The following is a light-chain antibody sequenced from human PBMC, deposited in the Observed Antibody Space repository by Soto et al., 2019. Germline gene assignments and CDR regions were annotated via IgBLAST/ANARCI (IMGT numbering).Light chain of an antibody. CDR3: QQRYNWPPT. CDR1: QYVSSF. V-gene: IGKV3-11*01. J-gene: IGKJ1*01. Sequence: EIVLTQSPATLSLSPGERATLSCRASQYVSSFLAWYQQTAGQAPRLLIYDASHRATGIPARFSGSGSGTDFTLTINSLEPEDFALYYCQQRYNWPPTFGQGTK. CDR2: DAS.